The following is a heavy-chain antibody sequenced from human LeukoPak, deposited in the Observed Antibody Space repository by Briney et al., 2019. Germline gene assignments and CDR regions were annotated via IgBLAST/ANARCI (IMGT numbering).Heavy chain of an antibody. CDR3: AKDLNWGFVE. Sequence: PGGSLRLSCAASGFTFSSYGMHWVRQVPGKGLEWVAFIGYDGSNTYYADSVKGRFTISRDNSKNTLYLQMNSLRGEDTAVYYCAKDLNWGFVEWGQGTLVTVSS. CDR1: GFTFSSYG. D-gene: IGHD7-27*01. J-gene: IGHJ4*02. V-gene: IGHV3-30*02. CDR2: IGYDGSNT.